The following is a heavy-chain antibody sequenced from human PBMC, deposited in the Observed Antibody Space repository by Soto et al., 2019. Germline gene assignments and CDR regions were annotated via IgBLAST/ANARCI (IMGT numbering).Heavy chain of an antibody. V-gene: IGHV3-74*01. CDR3: ERPIEVGGVYYFGMDV. CDR2: INSDGSST. J-gene: IGHJ6*02. CDR1: GFTFSTYW. Sequence: GGSLRLSCAASGFTFSTYWMHWVRQAPGKGLEWVSRINSDGSSTTFADSVKGRFTISRDNARNTLHLQMNSLRAEETAVYYCERPIEVGGVYYFGMDVWGQGTTVTVSS. D-gene: IGHD3-16*01.